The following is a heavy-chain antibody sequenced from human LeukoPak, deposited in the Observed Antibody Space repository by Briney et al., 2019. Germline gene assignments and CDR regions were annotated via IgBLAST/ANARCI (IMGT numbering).Heavy chain of an antibody. V-gene: IGHV1-18*01. J-gene: IGHJ4*02. CDR2: ICACNGTT. D-gene: IGHD3-3*01. Sequence: VSLKSSCKASGYTFTSYGISWGRHAPGQGVEWGGWICACNGTTNFEQKLQSRVTLTTATSTSTANMERRSRTSDDTAVYYGGRYPLFEVGNRHYYFDYWGQGTLLTVSS. CDR1: GYTFTSYG. CDR3: GRYPLFEVGNRHYYFDY.